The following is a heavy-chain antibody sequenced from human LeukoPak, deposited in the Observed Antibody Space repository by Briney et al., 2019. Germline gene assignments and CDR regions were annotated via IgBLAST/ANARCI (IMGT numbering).Heavy chain of an antibody. J-gene: IGHJ4*02. CDR2: IYYNGST. CDR3: ARVRGQYSSSWYYFDY. CDR1: GGSISSYY. V-gene: IGHV4-59*01. Sequence: PSETLSLTCTVSGGSISSYYWSWIRQPPGKGLEWIGYIYYNGSTNYNPSLKSRVTISVDTSKNQFSLKLSSVTAADTAVYYCARVRGQYSSSWYYFDYWGQGTLVTVSS. D-gene: IGHD6-13*01.